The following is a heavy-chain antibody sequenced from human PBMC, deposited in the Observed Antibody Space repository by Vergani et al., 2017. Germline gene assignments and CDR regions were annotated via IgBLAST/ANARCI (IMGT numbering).Heavy chain of an antibody. V-gene: IGHV3-30*02. CDR3: AKDPDYGSGSYRPYDY. CDR2: IRYDGSNK. CDR1: GFTFSSYG. Sequence: VQLVESGGGVVQPGGSLRLSCAASGFTFSSYGMHWVRQAPGKGLEWVAFIRYDGSNKYYTDSVKGRFTISRDNSKNTLYLQMNSLRAEDTAVYYCAKDPDYGSGSYRPYDYWGQGTLVTVSS. D-gene: IGHD3-10*01. J-gene: IGHJ4*02.